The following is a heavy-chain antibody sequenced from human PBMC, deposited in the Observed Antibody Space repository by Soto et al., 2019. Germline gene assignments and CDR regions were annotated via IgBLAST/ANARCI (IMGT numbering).Heavy chain of an antibody. CDR3: ARAPKGLAAPTDY. CDR1: GGSISSYY. J-gene: IGHJ4*02. Sequence: TLSLTCTVSGGSISSYYWSWIRQPPGKGLEWIGYIYYSGSTNYNPSLKSRVTISVDTSKNQFSLKLSSVTAADTAVYYCARAPKGLAAPTDYWGQGTLVTVSS. CDR2: IYYSGST. D-gene: IGHD2-15*01. V-gene: IGHV4-59*01.